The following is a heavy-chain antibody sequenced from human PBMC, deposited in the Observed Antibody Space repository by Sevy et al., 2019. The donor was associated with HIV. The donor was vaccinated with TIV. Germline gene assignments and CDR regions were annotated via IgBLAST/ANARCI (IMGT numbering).Heavy chain of an antibody. D-gene: IGHD2-2*01. CDR1: RFTFSNYA. J-gene: IGHJ6*02. V-gene: IGHV3-23*01. CDR3: AKVDVVVPVADYGMDV. CDR2: ISRSGGST. Sequence: GGSLRLSCAASRFTFSNYAMSWVRQAPGNGLEWVSSISRSGGSTYYADSVKGRFTISRDNSKNTLYLQMNRLRAEDTAVYYCAKVDVVVPVADYGMDVLGQGTTVTVSS.